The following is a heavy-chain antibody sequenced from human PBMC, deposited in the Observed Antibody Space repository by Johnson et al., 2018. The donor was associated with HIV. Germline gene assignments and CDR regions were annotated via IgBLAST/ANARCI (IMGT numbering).Heavy chain of an antibody. CDR2: IKQDGREK. CDR1: GFILSSYW. D-gene: IGHD3-22*01. J-gene: IGHJ3*02. V-gene: IGHV3-7*01. CDR3: ARDLPSNYYDSSGYYPDAFDI. Sequence: VQLVESGGGVVQPGRSLRLSCAASGFILSSYWMSWVRQGPGKGLEWVANIKQDGREKYYVDSVKGRFTISRDNAKNSLYLQMNSLRAEDTAVYYCARDLPSNYYDSSGYYPDAFDIWGQGTMVTVSS.